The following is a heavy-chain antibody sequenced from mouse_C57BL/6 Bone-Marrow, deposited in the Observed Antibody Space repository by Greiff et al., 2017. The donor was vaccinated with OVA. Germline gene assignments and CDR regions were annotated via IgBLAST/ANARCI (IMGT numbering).Heavy chain of an antibody. J-gene: IGHJ4*01. CDR2: IHPNSGST. CDR1: GYTFTSYW. Sequence: QVQLQQPGAELVKPGASVKLSCKASGYTFTSYWMHWVQQRPGQGLEWIGMIHPNSGSTNYNEKFKSKATLSVDKSSSTAYMQLSSLTSEEYAVYYYARSGVVATPYAMDYWGQGTSVTVSS. D-gene: IGHD1-1*01. CDR3: ARSGVVATPYAMDY. V-gene: IGHV1-64*01.